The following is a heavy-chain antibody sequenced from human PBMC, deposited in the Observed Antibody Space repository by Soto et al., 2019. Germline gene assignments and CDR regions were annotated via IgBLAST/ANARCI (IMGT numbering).Heavy chain of an antibody. J-gene: IGHJ4*02. CDR1: GFSLSTSGVG. CDR2: IYWNDDK. CDR3: AHTDTRSYYDILTVVNFDN. D-gene: IGHD3-9*01. V-gene: IGHV2-5*01. Sequence: QITLKESGPTLVKPTQTLTLTCTFSGFSLSTSGVGVGWIRQPPGKALEWLALIYWNDDKRYSPSLKSRLTITKDTSKNLVVLTMTNMDPVDTAKSYCAHTDTRSYYDILTVVNFDNWGQGTLVKVSS.